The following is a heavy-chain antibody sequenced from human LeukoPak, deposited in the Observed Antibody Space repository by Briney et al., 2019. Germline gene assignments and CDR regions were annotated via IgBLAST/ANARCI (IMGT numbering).Heavy chain of an antibody. J-gene: IGHJ3*02. CDR3: ARAEDSSGYYHDAFDI. D-gene: IGHD3-22*01. V-gene: IGHV4-30-2*01. CDR1: GGPISSGGYS. Sequence: TLSLTCAVSGGPISSGGYSWSWIRQAPGKGLEWVGYIFHSGSTYYNPSLKSRVTISLDRSKNQFSLELSSVTAADTAVYYCARAEDSSGYYHDAFDIWGQGTMVTVSS. CDR2: IFHSGST.